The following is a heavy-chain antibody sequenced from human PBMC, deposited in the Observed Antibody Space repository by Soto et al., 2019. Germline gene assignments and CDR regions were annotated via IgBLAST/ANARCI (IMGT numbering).Heavy chain of an antibody. CDR1: GFTFSSYA. CDR2: LSGSGGST. Sequence: GGSLRLSCAASGFTFSSYAMSWVRQAPGKGLEWVSALSGSGGSTYYADSVKGRFTISRDNSKNTLYLQMNSLRAEDTAVYYCAKDSGYCSGGSCYWGWFDPWGQGTLVTVSS. D-gene: IGHD2-15*01. CDR3: AKDSGYCSGGSCYWGWFDP. J-gene: IGHJ5*02. V-gene: IGHV3-23*01.